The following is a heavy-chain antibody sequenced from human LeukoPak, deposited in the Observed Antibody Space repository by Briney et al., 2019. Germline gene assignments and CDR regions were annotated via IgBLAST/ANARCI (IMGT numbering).Heavy chain of an antibody. V-gene: IGHV3-23*01. Sequence: PGGSLRLSCAASGFTFTSCGMSWVRQAPGKGPEWVSAINGDGGATYYADSVKGRFTISRDNSKNTLYLQMNSLKTEDTAVYYCTTGPGGRYFDWLLYKAIHPFDYWGQGTLVTVSS. CDR3: TTGPGGRYFDWLLYKAIHPFDY. J-gene: IGHJ4*02. CDR2: INGDGGAT. D-gene: IGHD3-9*01. CDR1: GFTFTSCG.